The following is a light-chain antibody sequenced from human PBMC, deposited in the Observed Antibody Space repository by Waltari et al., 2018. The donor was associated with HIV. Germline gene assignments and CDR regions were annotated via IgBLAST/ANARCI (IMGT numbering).Light chain of an antibody. CDR1: TSHIGAYNY. CDR3: SSYAPTNKFYVL. J-gene: IGLJ2*01. Sequence: QSALTQPPSASGSPGQSVTMSCPGPTSHIGAYNYVSCSQQHPGKAPKLIMTEVTRRPSGVPDRFSGSKSGNTASLTVSGLQAEDEAHYYCSSYAPTNKFYVLFGGGTTLTVL. V-gene: IGLV2-8*01. CDR2: EVT.